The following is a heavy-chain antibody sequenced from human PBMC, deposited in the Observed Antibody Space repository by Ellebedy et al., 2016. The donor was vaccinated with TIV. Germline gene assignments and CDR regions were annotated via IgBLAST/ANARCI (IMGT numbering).Heavy chain of an antibody. D-gene: IGHD5-18*01. CDR3: ARGGSSGYSYGFG. Sequence: GESLKISCAASGFTFNNYWMHWVRQAPGMGLMWVSRINGDGSTTNYADSVRGRFTMSRDNAKNTLYLQLNSLRAEDTAVYYCARGGSSGYSYGFGWGQGALVTVSP. V-gene: IGHV3-74*01. CDR2: INGDGSTT. CDR1: GFTFNNYW. J-gene: IGHJ4*02.